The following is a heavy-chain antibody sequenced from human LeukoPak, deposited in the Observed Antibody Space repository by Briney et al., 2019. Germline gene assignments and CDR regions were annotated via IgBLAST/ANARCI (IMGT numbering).Heavy chain of an antibody. CDR3: ARDGGWVLVTEIDY. CDR1: GYSISSGYY. D-gene: IGHD5-18*01. Sequence: SETLSLTCTVSGYSISSGYYWGWIRQPPGKGLEWIGTIHHSGNTYYNPSLKSRVTISIDTSKNQFSLNLSSVTAADTAVYYCARDGGWVLVTEIDYWGQGILVTVSS. CDR2: IHHSGNT. J-gene: IGHJ4*02. V-gene: IGHV4-38-2*02.